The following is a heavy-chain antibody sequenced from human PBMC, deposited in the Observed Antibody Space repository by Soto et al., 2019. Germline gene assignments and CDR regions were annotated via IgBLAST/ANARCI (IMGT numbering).Heavy chain of an antibody. D-gene: IGHD6-6*01. Sequence: EVQLVESGGGLVKPGGSLRLSCAASGFTFSSYSMNWVRQAPGKALEWVSSISSSSSYIYYADSVKGRFTLSRDNAKNSLYLQMNSLRAEDTAVYYCARDLYSSSARYFDYWGQGTLVTVSS. V-gene: IGHV3-21*01. CDR1: GFTFSSYS. CDR3: ARDLYSSSARYFDY. CDR2: ISSSSSYI. J-gene: IGHJ4*02.